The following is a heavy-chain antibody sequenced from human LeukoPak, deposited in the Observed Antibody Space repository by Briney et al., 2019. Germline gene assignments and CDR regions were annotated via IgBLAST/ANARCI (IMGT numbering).Heavy chain of an antibody. CDR1: GFTFSNYW. Sequence: GGSLRLSCAASGFTFSNYWMSWVRQAPGKGLEWVANIKQDGSEKYYVDSVKGRFTISRDNAKNSLYLQMNSLRAEDTAVYYCARAMGRGLRPITTDFHYYYYMDVWGKGTTVTISS. J-gene: IGHJ6*03. CDR2: IKQDGSEK. V-gene: IGHV3-7*01. D-gene: IGHD5/OR15-5a*01. CDR3: ARAMGRGLRPITTDFHYYYYMDV.